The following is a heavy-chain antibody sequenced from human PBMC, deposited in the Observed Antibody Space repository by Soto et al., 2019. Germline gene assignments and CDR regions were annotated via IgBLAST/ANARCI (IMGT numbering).Heavy chain of an antibody. Sequence: TLSLTLAVSGGSISSGGYSWSWIRQPPGKGLEWIGYIYNSGSTYYNPSLKSRVTISVDRSKKQFSLKLSSVTAADTAVYYCARVIDFWRGYFYXWGQVTLVTVSX. V-gene: IGHV4-30-2*01. D-gene: IGHD3-3*01. J-gene: IGHJ4*02. CDR1: GGSISSGGYS. CDR2: IYNSGST. CDR3: ARVIDFWRGYFYX.